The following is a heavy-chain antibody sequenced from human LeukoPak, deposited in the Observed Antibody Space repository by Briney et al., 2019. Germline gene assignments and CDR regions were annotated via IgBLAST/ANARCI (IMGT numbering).Heavy chain of an antibody. V-gene: IGHV3-23*01. J-gene: IGHJ4*02. Sequence: GGSLRLSCAASGFTFSSYAMTWVRQAPGKGLEWVSAISGSGGSTNYADSVKGRFTISRDNSKSTLYLQMNSLRAEDTAVYYCAKDVGGSRPKYYFDYWGQGILVTVSS. D-gene: IGHD2-15*01. CDR1: GFTFSSYA. CDR2: ISGSGGST. CDR3: AKDVGGSRPKYYFDY.